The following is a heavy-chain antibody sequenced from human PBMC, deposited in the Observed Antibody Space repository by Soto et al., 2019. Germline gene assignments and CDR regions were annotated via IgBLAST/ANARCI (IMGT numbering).Heavy chain of an antibody. CDR3: ARGDDGYGDYGPDASEAFDI. CDR2: INAGNGNT. D-gene: IGHD4-17*01. J-gene: IGHJ3*02. Sequence: ASVKVSCKASGYTFTSYAMHWVRQAPGQRLEWMGWINAGNGNTKYSQKFQGRVTITRDTSASTAYMELSSLRSEDTAVYYCARGDDGYGDYGPDASEAFDIWGQGTMVTVSS. CDR1: GYTFTSYA. V-gene: IGHV1-3*01.